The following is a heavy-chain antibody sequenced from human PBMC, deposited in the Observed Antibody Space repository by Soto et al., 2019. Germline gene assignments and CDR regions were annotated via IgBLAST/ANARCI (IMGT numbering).Heavy chain of an antibody. J-gene: IGHJ5*02. CDR1: GVSLTTGGVG. D-gene: IGHD4-17*01. V-gene: IGHV2-5*01. CDR3: AHRGYGDYPRDNWFDP. CDR2: IYWNDDK. Sequence: QITLKESGPTLVKPTQTLTLICTFSGVSLTTGGVGVGWIRQPPGKALEWLAFIYWNDDKRYNPSLKTRLTIIKDTTKNQVVLTMTNMDPVHTATYYCAHRGYGDYPRDNWFDPWGQGPLVTVSS.